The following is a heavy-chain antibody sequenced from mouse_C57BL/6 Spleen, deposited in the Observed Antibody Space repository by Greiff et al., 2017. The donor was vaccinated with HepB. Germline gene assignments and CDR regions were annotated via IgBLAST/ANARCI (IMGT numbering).Heavy chain of an antibody. D-gene: IGHD2-1*01. V-gene: IGHV14-4*01. CDR3: TTGNYRDYFDY. J-gene: IGHJ2*01. Sequence: VHVKQSGAELVRPGASVKLSCTASGFNIKDDYMHWVKQRPEQGLEWIGWIDPENGDTEYASKFQGKATITADTSSNTAYLQLSSLTSEDTAVYYCTTGNYRDYFDYWGQGTTLTVSS. CDR1: GFNIKDDY. CDR2: IDPENGDT.